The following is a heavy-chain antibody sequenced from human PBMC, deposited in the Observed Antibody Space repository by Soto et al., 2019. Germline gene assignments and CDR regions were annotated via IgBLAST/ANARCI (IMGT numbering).Heavy chain of an antibody. J-gene: IGHJ4*02. CDR2: ISGSGGST. D-gene: IGHD3-3*01. CDR3: AKGFLEWLFHRFSLPEFDY. V-gene: IGHV3-23*01. CDR1: GFTFSSYA. Sequence: GGSLRLSCAASGFTFSSYAMSWVRQAPGKGLEWVSAISGSGGSTYYADSVKGRFTISRDNSKNTLYLQMNSLRAEDTAVYYCAKGFLEWLFHRFSLPEFDYWGQGTLVTVSS.